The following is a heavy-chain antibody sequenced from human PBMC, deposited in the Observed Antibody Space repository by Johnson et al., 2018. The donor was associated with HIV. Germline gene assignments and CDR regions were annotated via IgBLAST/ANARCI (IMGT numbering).Heavy chain of an antibody. CDR3: ARDFSSSSNAFDI. J-gene: IGHJ3*02. CDR2: ISYDGSTK. D-gene: IGHD6-6*01. CDR1: GFTFSSYG. V-gene: IGHV3-30*03. Sequence: QEQLVESGGGVVQPGRSLRLSCAASGFTFSSYGMHWVRQAPGKGLEWVAVISYDGSTKYYADSVKGRFTISRDNAKNSLYLQMNSLRAEDTAVYYCARDFSSSSNAFDIWGQGTMVTVSS.